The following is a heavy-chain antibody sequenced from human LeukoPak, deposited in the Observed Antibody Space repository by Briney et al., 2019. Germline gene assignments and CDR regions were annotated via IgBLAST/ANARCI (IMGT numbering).Heavy chain of an antibody. CDR2: ISSSGSTI. CDR3: ARRRTTYYYDSSGYYLDY. D-gene: IGHD3-22*01. J-gene: IGHJ4*02. V-gene: IGHV3-11*04. Sequence: GGSLRLSCAASGFSFSDSYMSWIRQSPGKGLEWVSYISSSGSTIYYADSVKGRFTISRDNAKNSLYLQMNSLRAEDTAVYYCARRRTTYYYDSSGYYLDYWGQGTLVTVSS. CDR1: GFSFSDSY.